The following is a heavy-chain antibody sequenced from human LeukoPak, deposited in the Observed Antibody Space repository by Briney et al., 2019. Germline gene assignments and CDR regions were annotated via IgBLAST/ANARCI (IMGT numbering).Heavy chain of an antibody. CDR2: IRYDGSNK. CDR3: AREKYSSAWTHPFDY. Sequence: GGSLRLSCAASGFTFSSYGMHWVRQAPGKGLEWVAFIRYDGSNKYYADSVKGRFTISRDNSKNTLYLQMNSPRAEDTAVYYCAREKYSSAWTHPFDYWGQGTLVAVSS. CDR1: GFTFSSYG. D-gene: IGHD6-25*01. V-gene: IGHV3-30*02. J-gene: IGHJ4*02.